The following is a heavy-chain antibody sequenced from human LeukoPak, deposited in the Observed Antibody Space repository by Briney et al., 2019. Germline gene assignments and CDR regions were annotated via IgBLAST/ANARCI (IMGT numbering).Heavy chain of an antibody. V-gene: IGHV3-74*01. CDR1: GFTFSSYW. J-gene: IGHJ3*02. CDR2: INSDGSST. D-gene: IGHD6-19*01. CDR3: ADIAVAGFDAFDI. Sequence: QSGGSLRLSCAASGFTFSSYWMHWVRQAPGKGPVWVSRINSDGSSTSYADSVKGRFTISRDNAKNTLYLQMNSLRAEDTAVYYCADIAVAGFDAFDIWGQGTMDTVSS.